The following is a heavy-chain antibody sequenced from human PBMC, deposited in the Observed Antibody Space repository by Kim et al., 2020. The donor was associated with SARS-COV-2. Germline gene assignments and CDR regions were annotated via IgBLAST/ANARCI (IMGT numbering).Heavy chain of an antibody. CDR3: ARDSQTYYYDSSGYYS. V-gene: IGHV3-11*05. D-gene: IGHD3-22*01. J-gene: IGHJ5*02. Sequence: VKGRFTISRDNAKNSLYLQMNSLRAEDTAVYYCARDSQTYYYDSSGYYSWGQGTLVTVSS.